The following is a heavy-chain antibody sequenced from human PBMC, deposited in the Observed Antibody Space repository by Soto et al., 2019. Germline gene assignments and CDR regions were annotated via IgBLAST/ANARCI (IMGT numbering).Heavy chain of an antibody. CDR3: PRQQLVGDYYYGMDV. CDR1: GGSISSGGYS. CDR2: IYHSGST. V-gene: IGHV4-30-2*05. Sequence: ASETLSLTCAVSGGSISSGGYSWSWIRQPPGKGLEWIGYIYHSGSTYYNPSLKSRAIISVDTSKNQFSLKLTSVTAADTAVYYCPRQQLVGDYYYGMDVWGQGTTVPVSS. D-gene: IGHD6-6*01. J-gene: IGHJ6*02.